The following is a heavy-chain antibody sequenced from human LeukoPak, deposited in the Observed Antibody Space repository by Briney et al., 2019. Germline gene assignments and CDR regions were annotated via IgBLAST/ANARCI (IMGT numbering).Heavy chain of an antibody. J-gene: IGHJ4*02. CDR2: IYHSGST. D-gene: IGHD3-16*01. Sequence: SQTLSLTCAVSGGSISSGGYSWSWIRQPPGKGLEWIGYIYHSGSTYYNPSLKSRVTISVDRSKNQFSLKLSSVTAADTAVYYCARSGSGMGFTFGGVINYWGQGTLVTVSS. V-gene: IGHV4-30-2*01. CDR3: ARSGSGMGFTFGGVINY. CDR1: GGSISSGGYS.